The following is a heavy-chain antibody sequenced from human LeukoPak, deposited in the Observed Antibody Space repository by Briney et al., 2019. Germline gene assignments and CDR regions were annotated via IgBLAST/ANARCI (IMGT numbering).Heavy chain of an antibody. CDR1: GFTFSSYW. V-gene: IGHV3-74*01. Sequence: PGGSLRLSCAASGFTFSSYWMRWVRQAPGKGLVWVSRIDSDGSSTSYADSVKGRFTISRDNAKNTLYLQMNSLSAEDTAVYYCARGSYCSSTTCGNFDYWGQGTLVTVSS. CDR3: ARGSYCSSTTCGNFDY. CDR2: IDSDGSST. J-gene: IGHJ4*02. D-gene: IGHD2-2*01.